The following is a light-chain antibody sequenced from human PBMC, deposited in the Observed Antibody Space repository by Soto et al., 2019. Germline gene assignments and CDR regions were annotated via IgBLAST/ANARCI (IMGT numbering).Light chain of an antibody. CDR2: AAS. J-gene: IGKJ1*01. Sequence: DIQMTQSPSSLSASVGDRVTITCRASQSISSYLNWYQQKPGKAPKLLIYAASSLQSGVPSRFSGSGSGTDFTLTISSLQPEDFATYYCQQEKTFGQGTKVDIK. CDR1: QSISSY. CDR3: QQEKT. V-gene: IGKV1-39*01.